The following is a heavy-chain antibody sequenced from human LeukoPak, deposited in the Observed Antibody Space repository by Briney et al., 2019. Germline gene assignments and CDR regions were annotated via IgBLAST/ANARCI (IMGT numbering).Heavy chain of an antibody. Sequence: GGSLRLSCGATGFTISSYWMHWVRQAPGKGLEWVSAISGSGGSTYYADSVKGRFTISRDNSKNTLYLQMNSLRAEDTAVYYCAKASGHYDFWSGYYSLREYYFDYWGQGTLVTVSS. CDR3: AKASGHYDFWSGYYSLREYYFDY. J-gene: IGHJ4*02. V-gene: IGHV3-23*01. D-gene: IGHD3-3*01. CDR1: GFTISSYW. CDR2: ISGSGGST.